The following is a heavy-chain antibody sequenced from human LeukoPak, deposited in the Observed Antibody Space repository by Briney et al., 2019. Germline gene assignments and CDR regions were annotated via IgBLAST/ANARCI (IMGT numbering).Heavy chain of an antibody. CDR3: AKDWYSSSSSSSFYFDY. V-gene: IGHV3-21*04. J-gene: IGHJ4*02. D-gene: IGHD6-6*01. CDR1: GFTFSSYS. CDR2: ISSSSSYI. Sequence: TGGSLRLSCAASGFTFSSYSMNWVRQAPGKGLEWVSSISSSSSYIYYADSVKGRFTISRDNPKNTLYLQMNSLRAEDTAVYYCAKDWYSSSSSSSFYFDYWGQGTLVTVSS.